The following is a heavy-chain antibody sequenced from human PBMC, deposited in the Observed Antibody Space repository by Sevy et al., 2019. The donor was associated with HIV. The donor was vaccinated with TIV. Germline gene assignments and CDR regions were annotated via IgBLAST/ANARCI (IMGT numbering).Heavy chain of an antibody. J-gene: IGHJ6*02. D-gene: IGHD3-10*01. Sequence: GGSLRLSCAASGFTFSSYTMNWVRQAPGKGLDWVSSISTTSTYVYYADSVKGRFTISRDNAKNSLYLQVNCLRAEDTAVYYCARDSGEGYYAMDVWGQGTTVTVSS. V-gene: IGHV3-21*01. CDR3: ARDSGEGYYAMDV. CDR2: ISTTSTYV. CDR1: GFTFSSYT.